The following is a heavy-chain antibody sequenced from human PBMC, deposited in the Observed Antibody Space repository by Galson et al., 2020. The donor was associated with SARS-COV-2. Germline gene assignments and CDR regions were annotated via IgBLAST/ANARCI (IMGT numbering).Heavy chain of an antibody. CDR1: GYTFTSYS. Sequence: ASVKVSCKASGYTFTSYSIHWVRRAPGQSLEWMGWITAGNGDTKFSQKFQGSVTITRDTSASTAYMELSSLRADDTAVYYCAKAFAGYCSGGNCYPSEYFQHWGQGTLVTVS. V-gene: IGHV1-3*01. D-gene: IGHD2-15*01. J-gene: IGHJ1*01. CDR2: ITAGNGDT. CDR3: AKAFAGYCSGGNCYPSEYFQH.